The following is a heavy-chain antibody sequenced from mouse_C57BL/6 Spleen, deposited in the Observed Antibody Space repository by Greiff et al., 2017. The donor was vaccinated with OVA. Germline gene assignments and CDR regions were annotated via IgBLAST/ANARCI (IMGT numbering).Heavy chain of an antibody. D-gene: IGHD3-2*02. Sequence: QVQLQQPGAELVKPGASVKMSCKASGYTFTSYWITWVKQRPGKGLEWIGDIYPGSGSTNYNEKFKSKATMTVDKSSSTAYMQLSSLTSEASAVYYCARGTAQATAWFAYWGQGTLVTVAA. CDR2: IYPGSGST. J-gene: IGHJ3*01. CDR3: ARGTAQATAWFAY. CDR1: GYTFTSYW. V-gene: IGHV1-55*01.